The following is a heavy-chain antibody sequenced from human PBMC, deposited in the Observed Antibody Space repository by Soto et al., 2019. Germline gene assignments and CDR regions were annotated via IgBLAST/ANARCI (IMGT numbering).Heavy chain of an antibody. CDR3: AQCRALGTGFCYGNYAGMDV. V-gene: IGHV3-23*01. D-gene: IGHD1-1*01. Sequence: EQLLESGGGLVQPGGSLRLSCETSGFTFSSFAMSWVRQAPGKGLEWVSSISGSGGATYYADSVRGRSTISRDNSKNTLFLQMGGLTADDTAGYYGAQCRALGTGFCYGNYAGMDVWGHGTTVTVSS. CDR1: GFTFSSFA. CDR2: ISGSGGAT. J-gene: IGHJ6*02.